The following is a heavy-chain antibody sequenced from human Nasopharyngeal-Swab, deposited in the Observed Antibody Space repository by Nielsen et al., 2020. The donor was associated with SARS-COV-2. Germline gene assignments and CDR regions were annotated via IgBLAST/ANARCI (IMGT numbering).Heavy chain of an antibody. D-gene: IGHD3-3*01. CDR1: GGSISSYY. J-gene: IGHJ6*02. CDR3: ARGSRLTIFGVVPDYYYGMDV. V-gene: IGHV4-4*07. Sequence: ESLKISCTVSGGSISSYYWSWIRQPAGKGLEWIGRIYTSGSTNYNPSLKSRVTMSVDTSKNQFSLKLSSVTAADTAVYYCARGSRLTIFGVVPDYYYGMDVWGQGTTVTVSS. CDR2: IYTSGST.